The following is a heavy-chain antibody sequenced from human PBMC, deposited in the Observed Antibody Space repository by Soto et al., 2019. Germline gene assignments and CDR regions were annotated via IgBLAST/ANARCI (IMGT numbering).Heavy chain of an antibody. CDR3: ARDRDIALDLNY. CDR1: GCTFSSYG. Sequence: PGGSLRLSCAASGCTFSSYGMHWVRQAPGKGLEWVAVIWYDGSNKYYADSVKGRFTISRDNSKNTLYLQMNSLRAEDTAVYYCARDRDIALDLNYWGQGTLVTVSS. CDR2: IWYDGSNK. V-gene: IGHV3-33*01. D-gene: IGHD1-1*01. J-gene: IGHJ4*02.